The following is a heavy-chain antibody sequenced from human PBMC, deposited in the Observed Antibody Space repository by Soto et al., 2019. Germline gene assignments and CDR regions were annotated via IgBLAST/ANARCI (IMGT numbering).Heavy chain of an antibody. CDR2: INAGNGNT. CDR3: ARDTIFGVASFDF. CDR1: GYTFTSYA. J-gene: IGHJ4*02. V-gene: IGHV1-3*01. D-gene: IGHD3-3*01. Sequence: ASVKVSCKASGYTFTSYAMHWVRQAPGQRLEWMGWINAGNGNTKYSQKFQGRVTITRDTSASTAYMELSSLRSEDTAVYYCARDTIFGVASFDFWGQGSLVTGSS.